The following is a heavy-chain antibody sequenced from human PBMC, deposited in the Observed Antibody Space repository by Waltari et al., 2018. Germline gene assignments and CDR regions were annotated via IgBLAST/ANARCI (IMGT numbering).Heavy chain of an antibody. D-gene: IGHD3-10*01. V-gene: IGHV4-34*01. CDR1: GGSFSGYY. CDR3: ARGVRRYYGSGSQKPLDY. Sequence: QVQLQQWGAGLLKPSETLSLTCAVYGGSFSGYYWSWIRQPPGKGLEWIGEINHSGSTNYNPSLKSRVTISVDTSKNQFSLKLSSVTAADTAVYYCARGVRRYYGSGSQKPLDYWGQGTLVTVSS. J-gene: IGHJ4*02. CDR2: INHSGST.